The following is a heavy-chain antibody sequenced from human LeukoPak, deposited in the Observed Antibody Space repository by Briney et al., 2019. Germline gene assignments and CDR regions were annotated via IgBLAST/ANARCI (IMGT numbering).Heavy chain of an antibody. Sequence: GGSLRLSCEASGFTFTTYWMAWVRQAPGKGLEWVANIKQDGSEKYYVDSVKGRFTISRDNTKKSLYLQMSSLRAEDTAVYYCAKLDSRGWPSYFDYWGQGTLVIVSS. V-gene: IGHV3-7*03. CDR3: AKLDSRGWPSYFDY. J-gene: IGHJ4*02. CDR1: GFTFTTYW. CDR2: IKQDGSEK. D-gene: IGHD6-19*01.